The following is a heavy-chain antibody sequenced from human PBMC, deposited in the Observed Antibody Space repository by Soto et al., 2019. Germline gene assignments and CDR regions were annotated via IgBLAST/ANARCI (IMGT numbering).Heavy chain of an antibody. J-gene: IGHJ6*03. V-gene: IGHV1-18*01. D-gene: IGHD3-9*01. CDR1: GYTFTSYG. Sequence: ASVKVSCKASGYTFTSYGISWVRQAPGQGLEWMGWISAYNGNTNYAQKHQGRVTMTTDTSTSTAYMELRSLRSDDTAVYYCARVDVYQDILTGSYYYYYYYMDVWGKGTTVTVSS. CDR3: ARVDVYQDILTGSYYYYYYYMDV. CDR2: ISAYNGNT.